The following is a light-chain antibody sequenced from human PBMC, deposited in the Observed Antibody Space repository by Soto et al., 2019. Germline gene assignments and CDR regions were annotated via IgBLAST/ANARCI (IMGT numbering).Light chain of an antibody. CDR2: ATS. CDR1: QGISNW. J-gene: IGKJ3*01. Sequence: DIQMTQSPSSVSASVGDRVTITCRASQGISNWLAWYQQKPGKAPKLLIYATSNLQSGVPSRFSGSGSGTDFTLPISSLQPEDFAAYYCQQSSSFPLTFGPGTKVDIK. CDR3: QQSSSFPLT. V-gene: IGKV1-12*01.